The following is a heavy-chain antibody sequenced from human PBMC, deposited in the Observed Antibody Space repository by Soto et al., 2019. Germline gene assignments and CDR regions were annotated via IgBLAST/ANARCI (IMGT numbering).Heavy chain of an antibody. D-gene: IGHD6-13*01. CDR2: IYYSGST. CDR1: GGSISSGGYY. V-gene: IGHV4-31*01. J-gene: IGHJ4*02. Sequence: QVQLQESGPGLVKPSQTLSLTCTVSGGSISSGGYYWSWIRQHPGKGLEWIGYIYYSGSTYYNPSLKSPVTISVETSKNQFSLKLSSVTAADTAVYYCARGGIAAAAPPDYWGQGTLVTVSS. CDR3: ARGGIAAAAPPDY.